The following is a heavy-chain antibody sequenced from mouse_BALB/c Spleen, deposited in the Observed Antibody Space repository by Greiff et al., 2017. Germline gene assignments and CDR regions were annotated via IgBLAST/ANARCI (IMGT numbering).Heavy chain of an antibody. CDR1: GFTFSDYY. V-gene: IGHV5-4*02. CDR2: ISAGGSYT. J-gene: IGHJ1*01. CDR3: ARDRTTATDWYFDV. D-gene: IGHD1-2*01. Sequence: EVHLVESGGGLVKPGGSLKLSCAASGFTFSDYYMYWVRQTPEKRLEWVATISAGGSYTYYPDSVKGRFTISRDNAKNNLYLQMSSLKSEDTAMYYCARDRTTATDWYFDVWGAGTTGTVSS.